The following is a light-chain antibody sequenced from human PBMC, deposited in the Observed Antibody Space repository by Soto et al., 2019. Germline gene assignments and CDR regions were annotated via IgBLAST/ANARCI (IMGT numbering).Light chain of an antibody. Sequence: DIQMTQSPSSLSASVGDRVTITCRASQGIANYLSWYQQKPEKVPRLLIYSASGLQSGVPSGFSGRGSCAVFTLPIASMQPEDVAADYCQKYNSTSLTFGEGTKVEI. J-gene: IGKJ4*01. CDR1: QGIANY. CDR2: SAS. V-gene: IGKV1-27*01. CDR3: QKYNSTSLT.